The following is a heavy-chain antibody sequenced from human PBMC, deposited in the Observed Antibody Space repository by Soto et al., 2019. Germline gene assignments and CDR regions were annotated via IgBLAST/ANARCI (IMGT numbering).Heavy chain of an antibody. Sequence: TSETLSRTCACYGGSFIGYYWSWIREPPGDWLEWIGEINHSGSTNYNPSLKSRVTISVDTSKNQFSLKLSSVTAADTAVYYCARGLGAAAFYYYYYYGMDVWGQGTTVTVSS. D-gene: IGHD6-13*01. CDR2: INHSGST. CDR1: GGSFIGYY. V-gene: IGHV4-34*01. J-gene: IGHJ6*02. CDR3: ARGLGAAAFYYYYYYGMDV.